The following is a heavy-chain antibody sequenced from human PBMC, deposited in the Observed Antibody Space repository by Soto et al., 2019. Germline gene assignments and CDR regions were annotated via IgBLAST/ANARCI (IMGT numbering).Heavy chain of an antibody. CDR2: IFSSGSP. J-gene: IGHJ6*02. V-gene: IGHV4-30-2*01. Sequence: SETLALTFAVSGGSISSGGYSWGWIRPPPGKGLEGVGYIFSSGSPYYNPSLKSPGTISVDRAQNQFSLKLSSVAAADTAVYSCARRIAAAGRVGWYDGMDIWGQGTTVTVSS. D-gene: IGHD6-13*01. CDR3: ARRIAAAGRVGWYDGMDI. CDR1: GGSISSGGYS.